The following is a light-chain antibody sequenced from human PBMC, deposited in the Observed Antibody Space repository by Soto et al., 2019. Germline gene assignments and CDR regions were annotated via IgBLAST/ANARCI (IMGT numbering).Light chain of an antibody. CDR1: ESVRNNS. V-gene: IGKV3-20*01. CDR3: HHYGYGADT. J-gene: IGKJ2*01. CDR2: GPS. Sequence: LILTQSPGTLSLSPGERATLSCRASESVRNNSLAWYQQHPGQAPRLLIFGPSSRATGIPDRFTGTGSGADFSLTISRLEPDDSAVYFCHHYGYGADTFGQGTKLEIK.